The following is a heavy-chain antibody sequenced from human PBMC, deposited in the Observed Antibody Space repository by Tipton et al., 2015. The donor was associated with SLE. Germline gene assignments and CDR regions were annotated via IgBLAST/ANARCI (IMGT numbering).Heavy chain of an antibody. CDR2: ISSSSSYI. CDR3: ARDRGYSGYDWGFFDY. Sequence: SLRLSCAASGFTFSSYSMNWVRQAPGKGLEWVSSISSSSSYIYYADSVKGRFTISRDNAKNSLYLQMNSLRAEDTAVYYCARDRGYSGYDWGFFDYWGQGTLVTVSS. CDR1: GFTFSSYS. J-gene: IGHJ4*02. V-gene: IGHV3-21*01. D-gene: IGHD5-12*01.